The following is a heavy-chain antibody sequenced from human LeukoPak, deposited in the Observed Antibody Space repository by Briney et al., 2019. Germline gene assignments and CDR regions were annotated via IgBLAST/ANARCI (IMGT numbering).Heavy chain of an antibody. CDR2: IDRDGSRI. J-gene: IGHJ4*02. V-gene: IGHV3-74*01. Sequence: PGGSLRLSCAVSGFTFSSYWMHWVRQAPGKGLVWVSRIDRDGSRINYADSVKGRFTIPRDNGKNTLFLQMNSLRAEDAAVYYCVRGNGYGGPHYWGQGTLVTVSS. D-gene: IGHD4-23*01. CDR1: GFTFSSYW. CDR3: VRGNGYGGPHY.